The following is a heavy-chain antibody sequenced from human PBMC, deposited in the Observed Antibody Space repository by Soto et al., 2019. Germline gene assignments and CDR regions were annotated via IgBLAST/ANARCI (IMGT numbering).Heavy chain of an antibody. CDR2: INHSGST. D-gene: IGHD2-21*01. J-gene: IGHJ5*02. Sequence: LSLTCAVYGGSFSGYYWSWIRQPPGKGLEWIGEINHSGSTNYNPSLKSRVTISVDTSKNQFSLKLSSVTAADTAVYYCARGSPIVYWFDPWGQGTLVTAPQ. CDR3: ARGSPIVYWFDP. CDR1: GGSFSGYY. V-gene: IGHV4-34*01.